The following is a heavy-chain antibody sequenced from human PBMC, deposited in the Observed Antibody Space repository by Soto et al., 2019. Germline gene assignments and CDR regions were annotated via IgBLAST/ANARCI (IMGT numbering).Heavy chain of an antibody. Sequence: QITLKESGPTLVKPPQTLTLTCTLSGFSLSTRAVGVGWIRQPPGKALEWLALIYWNDDKRYSPSLNNRLTITKDTSKNLVVLTMTNMDPVDTATDYCAHRHELGSFDIWGQGPKVTVSS. CDR1: GFSLSTRAVG. J-gene: IGHJ3*02. CDR2: IYWNDDK. V-gene: IGHV2-5*01. D-gene: IGHD5-18*01. CDR3: AHRHELGSFDI.